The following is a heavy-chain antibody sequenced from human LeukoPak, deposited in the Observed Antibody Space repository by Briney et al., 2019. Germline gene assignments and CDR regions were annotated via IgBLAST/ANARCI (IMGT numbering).Heavy chain of an antibody. Sequence: PSETLSLTCAVYGGSFSGYYWSWIRQPPGKGLEWIGEINHSGSTNYNPSLKSRVTISVDTSKNQFSLKLSSVTAADTAVYYCARRGYYDSSGYYATFARDAFDIWGQGTMVTVSS. CDR3: ARRGYYDSSGYYATFARDAFDI. CDR2: INHSGST. V-gene: IGHV4-34*01. D-gene: IGHD3-22*01. J-gene: IGHJ3*02. CDR1: GGSFSGYY.